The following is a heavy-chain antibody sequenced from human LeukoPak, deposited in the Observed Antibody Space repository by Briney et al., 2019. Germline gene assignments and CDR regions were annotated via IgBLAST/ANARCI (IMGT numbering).Heavy chain of an antibody. V-gene: IGHV3-64*01. D-gene: IGHD3-22*01. J-gene: IGHJ4*02. CDR3: ARWRHSSGYYYDD. Sequence: GGSLRLSCAASGFTFSSYTMHWVRQAPGKGLEYVLAIGSNGGSTYYANSVKGRFTISRDNSKNTLYLQMGSLRAEDMAVYYCARWRHSSGYYYDDWGQGTLVTVSS. CDR1: GFTFSSYT. CDR2: IGSNGGST.